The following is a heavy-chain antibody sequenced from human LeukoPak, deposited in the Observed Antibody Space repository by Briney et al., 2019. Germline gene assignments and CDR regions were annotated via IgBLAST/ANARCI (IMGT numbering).Heavy chain of an antibody. J-gene: IGHJ3*02. CDR1: GFTFSSYW. CDR2: IKQDGSEK. D-gene: IGHD3-10*01. V-gene: IGHV3-7*01. Sequence: GGSLRLSCAASGFTFSSYWMSWVRQAPGKGLEWVANIKQDGSEKYYVDSVKGRFTISRDNAKKSVYLQMNSLRGEDTAVYYCARDLHYAFDIWGQGTMVTASS. CDR3: ARDLHYAFDI.